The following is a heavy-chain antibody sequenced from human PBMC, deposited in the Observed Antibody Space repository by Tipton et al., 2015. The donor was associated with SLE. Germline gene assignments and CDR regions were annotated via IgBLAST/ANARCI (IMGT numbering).Heavy chain of an antibody. V-gene: IGHV4-39*02. D-gene: IGHD2/OR15-2a*01. CDR3: ARDLGGFLAFDI. CDR1: GGSISSSSYY. J-gene: IGHJ3*02. CDR2: IYYSGST. Sequence: TLSLTCTVSGGSISSSSYYWGWIRQPPGKGLEWIGSIYYSGSTYYNPSLKSRVTISVDTSKNQFSLKLSSVTAADTAVYYCARDLGGFLAFDIWGQGTMVTVSS.